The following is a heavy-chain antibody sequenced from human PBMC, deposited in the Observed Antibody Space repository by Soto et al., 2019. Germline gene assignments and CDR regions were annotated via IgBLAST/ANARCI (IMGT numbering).Heavy chain of an antibody. CDR2: VNPDGSEK. V-gene: IGHV3-7*01. D-gene: IGHD2-2*01. CDR1: GFTFGNYW. Sequence: GGSLRLSCAASGFTFGNYWMTWVRQAPGKGLEWVARVNPDGSEKYYVDSVKGRFTISRDNAKNSLYLQMNSLRAEDTAMFYCARGSYQFDYWGQGILVTVSS. J-gene: IGHJ4*02. CDR3: ARGSYQFDY.